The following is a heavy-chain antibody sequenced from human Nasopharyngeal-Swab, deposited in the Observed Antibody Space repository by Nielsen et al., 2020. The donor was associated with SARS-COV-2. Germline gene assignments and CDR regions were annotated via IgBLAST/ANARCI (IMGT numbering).Heavy chain of an antibody. CDR2: AGGNDGST. CDR3: AKKYGTRGWYVGLDY. J-gene: IGHJ4*02. CDR1: GFAFSAFA. D-gene: IGHD6-19*01. Sequence: GYLQIFRVASGFAFSAFAMSWVRQAPGKGLEWVSAAGGNDGSTFYADSVRGRFTISRDNSKNTLYLQMNSLRAEDTALYYCAKKYGTRGWYVGLDYWGQGTQVTVS. V-gene: IGHV3-23*01.